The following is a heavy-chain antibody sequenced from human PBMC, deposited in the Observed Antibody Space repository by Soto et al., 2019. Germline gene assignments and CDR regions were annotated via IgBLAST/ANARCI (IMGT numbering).Heavy chain of an antibody. D-gene: IGHD3-3*01. J-gene: IGHJ4*02. Sequence: SLTLTCAPSGLTFSSYRMNWVPQAPGKGLEWVGVISYDGSHAQYVDSVKGRFAISRDNSRNTLYLQMNTLRAEDTAVYYCAKVLLAFRGPDNLNYWGQGTLVTVSS. V-gene: IGHV3-30*18. CDR1: GLTFSSYR. CDR2: ISYDGSHA. CDR3: AKVLLAFRGPDNLNY.